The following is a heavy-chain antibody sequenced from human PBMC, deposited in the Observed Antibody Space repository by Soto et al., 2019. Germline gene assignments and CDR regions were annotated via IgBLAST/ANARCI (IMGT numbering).Heavy chain of an antibody. Sequence: PGGSLRLSCAASGFTFSSYSMNWVRQAPGKGLEWVSSISSSSSYIYYADSVKGRFTISRDNAKNSLYLQMNSLRAEDTAVYYCARDRLGYDILTGYYPPYYYGMDVWGQGTTVTVS. D-gene: IGHD3-9*01. CDR3: ARDRLGYDILTGYYPPYYYGMDV. CDR2: ISSSSSYI. CDR1: GFTFSSYS. J-gene: IGHJ6*02. V-gene: IGHV3-21*01.